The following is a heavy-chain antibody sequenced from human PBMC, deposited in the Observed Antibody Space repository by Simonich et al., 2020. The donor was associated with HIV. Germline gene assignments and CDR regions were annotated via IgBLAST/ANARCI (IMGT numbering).Heavy chain of an antibody. CDR3: ARQSRYSDAFDV. V-gene: IGHV1-18*01. J-gene: IGHJ3*01. D-gene: IGHD2-15*01. CDR1: GYTYFKYG. Sequence: QVQLVQSGAEVKKPGASVKVSCKASGYTYFKYGINWVRQAPGQGLEWMGRITVDNGNTDSAQKCRGRLTLTTDTSTTTAYMELRSLRSEDTAVYYCARQSRYSDAFDVWGQGTMVTVSS. CDR2: ITVDNGNT.